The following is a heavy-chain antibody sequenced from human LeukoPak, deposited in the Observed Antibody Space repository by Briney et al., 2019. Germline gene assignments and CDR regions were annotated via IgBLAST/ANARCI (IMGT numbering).Heavy chain of an antibody. CDR3: ARGRFTIFGVVNYYYYYGMDV. Sequence: PSETLSLTCAVYGGSFSGYYWSWIRQPPGKGLEWIGEVNHSGSTNYNPSLKSRVTISVDTSKNQFSLKLSSVTAADTAVYYCARGRFTIFGVVNYYYYYGMDVWGQGTTVTVSS. J-gene: IGHJ6*02. V-gene: IGHV4-34*01. D-gene: IGHD3-3*01. CDR2: VNHSGST. CDR1: GGSFSGYY.